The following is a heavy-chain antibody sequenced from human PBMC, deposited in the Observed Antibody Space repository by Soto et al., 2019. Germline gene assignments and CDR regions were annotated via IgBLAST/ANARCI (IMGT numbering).Heavy chain of an antibody. CDR1: GGSISSYY. V-gene: IGHV4-59*01. Sequence: PSETLSLTCTVSGGSISSYYWSWIRQPPGMGLEWIGYIYYSGSTNYNPSLKSRVTISVDTFKNQFSLKLSSVTAADTAVYYCARGAVAGDYYYYYGMDVWGQGTTVTVSS. CDR3: ARGAVAGDYYYYYGMDV. CDR2: IYYSGST. D-gene: IGHD6-19*01. J-gene: IGHJ6*02.